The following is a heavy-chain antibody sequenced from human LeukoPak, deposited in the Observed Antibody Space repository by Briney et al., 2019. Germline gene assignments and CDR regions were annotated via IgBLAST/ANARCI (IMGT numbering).Heavy chain of an antibody. Sequence: SSETLSLTCTVSGGSISSYYWSWIRQPPGTGLEWIGYMYYSGSTNYNPSLKSRVTISLDTSKNKFSLKLSSVTAADTAVYYCARNIGWFDPWGQGTLVTVSS. J-gene: IGHJ5*02. CDR2: MYYSGST. V-gene: IGHV4-59*01. CDR3: ARNIGWFDP. D-gene: IGHD2/OR15-2a*01. CDR1: GGSISSYY.